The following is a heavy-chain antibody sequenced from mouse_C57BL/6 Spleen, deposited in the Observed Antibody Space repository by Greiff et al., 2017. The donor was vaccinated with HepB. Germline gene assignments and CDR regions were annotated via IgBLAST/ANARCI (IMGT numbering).Heavy chain of an antibody. CDR3: ARGTYYAMDY. V-gene: IGHV1-54*01. Sequence: VKLMESGAELVRPGTSVKVSCKASGYAFTNYLIEWVKQRPGQGLEWIGVINPGSGGTNYNEKFKGKATLTADKSSSTAYMQLSSLTSEDSAVYFCARGTYYAMDYWGQGTSVTVSS. CDR2: INPGSGGT. J-gene: IGHJ4*01. CDR1: GYAFTNYL.